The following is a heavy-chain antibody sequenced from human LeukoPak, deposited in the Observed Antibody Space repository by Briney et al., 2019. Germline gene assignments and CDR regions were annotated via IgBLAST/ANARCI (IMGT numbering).Heavy chain of an antibody. CDR1: GFTFQDYS. V-gene: IGHV3-21*01. J-gene: IGHJ4*02. Sequence: PGGSLRLSCAASGFTFQDYSMHWIRQAPGKGLEWVSSISSSSSYIYYADSVKGRFTISRDNAKNSLYLQMNSLRAEDTAVYYCAGDPLYYYDSSGYSAEDYWGQGTLVTVSS. CDR2: ISSSSSYI. D-gene: IGHD3-22*01. CDR3: AGDPLYYYDSSGYSAEDY.